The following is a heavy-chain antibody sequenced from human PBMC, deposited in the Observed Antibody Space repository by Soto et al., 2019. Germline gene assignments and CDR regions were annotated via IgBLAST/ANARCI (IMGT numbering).Heavy chain of an antibody. D-gene: IGHD3-22*01. CDR2: INSDGSST. Sequence: CLRLSCAASGFTFSNYWMHWARQAPGKGLVWVSRINSDGSSTSYADSVKGRFTISRDNAKNTLYLQMNSLRAEDTAVYYCASSPHDSSGYYDYWGQGTLVTVSS. J-gene: IGHJ4*02. CDR1: GFTFSNYW. CDR3: ASSPHDSSGYYDY. V-gene: IGHV3-74*01.